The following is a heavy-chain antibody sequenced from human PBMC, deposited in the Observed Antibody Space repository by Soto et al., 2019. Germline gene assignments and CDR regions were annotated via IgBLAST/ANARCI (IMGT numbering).Heavy chain of an antibody. CDR3: AKEYDILTGYLNYFDY. Sequence: LRLRYTAAELTFSSYGVHRIRKDQGKGLEWVAVISFDGSNKYYADSVKGRFSISRDNSKNTLYLQMNSLRAEDTAVYYFAKEYDILTGYLNYFDYWGQGTLVTVSS. V-gene: IGHV3-30*18. J-gene: IGHJ4*02. CDR1: ELTFSSYG. CDR2: ISFDGSNK. D-gene: IGHD3-9*01.